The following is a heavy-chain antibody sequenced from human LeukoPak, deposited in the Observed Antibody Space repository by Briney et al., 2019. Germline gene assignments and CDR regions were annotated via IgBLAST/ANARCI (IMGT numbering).Heavy chain of an antibody. CDR1: GFTFSNYG. J-gene: IGHJ5*02. V-gene: IGHV3-30*18. CDR2: ISYDGSDK. CDR3: AKDRCGGDCYSLDP. D-gene: IGHD2-21*02. Sequence: GGSLRLSCAASGFTFSNYGMHWVRQAPGKGLEWVAVISYDGSDKYYADSVKGRFTISRDNSKNTLYLQMNSLRAEDTAVYYCAKDRCGGDCYSLDPWGQGTLVTVSS.